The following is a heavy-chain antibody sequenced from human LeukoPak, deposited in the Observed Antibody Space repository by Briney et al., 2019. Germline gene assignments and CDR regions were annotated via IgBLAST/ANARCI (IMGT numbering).Heavy chain of an antibody. V-gene: IGHV4-39*07. D-gene: IGHD6-13*01. CDR2: SFYTGNT. J-gene: IGHJ4*02. CDR3: ATSPTVAAQVDC. CDR1: GGSTSSSDYY. Sequence: SETPSLTCSVSGGSTSSSDYYWAWLRQSPGKGLEWIGTSFYTGNTYFNPSLKSRVTILVDTSRNQVSLQLTSVTAADTAVYYCATSPTVAAQVDCWGQGTLVTVSS.